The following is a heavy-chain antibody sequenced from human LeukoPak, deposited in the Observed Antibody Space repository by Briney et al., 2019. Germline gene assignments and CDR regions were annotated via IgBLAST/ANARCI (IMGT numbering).Heavy chain of an antibody. CDR1: GFTFSSYA. CDR2: ISYNGSNK. J-gene: IGHJ4*02. CDR3: ASAASIAVAGNVY. V-gene: IGHV3-30-3*01. D-gene: IGHD6-19*01. Sequence: PGGSLRLSCAASGFTFSSYAMHWARQAPGKGLEWVAVISYNGSNKYYADSVKGRFTISRDNSKNTLYLQMNSLRAEDTAVYYCASAASIAVAGNVYWGQGTLVTVSS.